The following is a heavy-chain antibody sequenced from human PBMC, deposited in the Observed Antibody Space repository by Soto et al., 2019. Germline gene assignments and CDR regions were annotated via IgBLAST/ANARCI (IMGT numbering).Heavy chain of an antibody. CDR1: GFTFDDYA. Sequence: DVQLVESGGGLVQPGRSLRLSCAASGFTFDDYAMHWVRQVPGKGLEWVSGINWNSGSIGYGDSVKGRFAISRDNAKNSLHLQMNSLSAEDTDFYYCLKDESINWYSGHFRHWGQGTLVTVSS. CDR2: INWNSGSI. V-gene: IGHV3-9*01. CDR3: LKDESINWYSGHFRH. D-gene: IGHD6-13*01. J-gene: IGHJ1*01.